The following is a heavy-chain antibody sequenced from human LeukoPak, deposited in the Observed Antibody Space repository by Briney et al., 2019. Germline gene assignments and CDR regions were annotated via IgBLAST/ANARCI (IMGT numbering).Heavy chain of an antibody. D-gene: IGHD1-26*01. CDR3: ARFSGGSWFDC. V-gene: IGHV4-59*01. CDR2: IYYTGST. Sequence: SETLSLTCTVSGGSINSYYWSWIRQPPGKGLEWIGYIYYTGSTNYNPSLRSRVTMSVDTSKNQFSLKLSSVTAADTAVYYCARFSGGSWFDCWGQGALVTVSS. CDR1: GGSINSYY. J-gene: IGHJ4*02.